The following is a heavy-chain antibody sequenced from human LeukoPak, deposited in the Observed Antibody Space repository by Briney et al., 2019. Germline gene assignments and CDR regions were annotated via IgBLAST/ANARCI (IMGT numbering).Heavy chain of an antibody. CDR1: SGSIDTYY. CDR2: IYYRGST. J-gene: IGHJ4*02. D-gene: IGHD6-13*01. CDR3: ARDSTSTWYHYFDY. V-gene: IGHV4-59*01. Sequence: ETLSLTCTVSSGSIDTYYWSWIRQPPGKGLEWIGNIYYRGSTSYNPSLKSRVTISVDTSKNQFSLKLNSVTAADTAVYYCARDSTSTWYHYFDYWGQGTLVTVSS.